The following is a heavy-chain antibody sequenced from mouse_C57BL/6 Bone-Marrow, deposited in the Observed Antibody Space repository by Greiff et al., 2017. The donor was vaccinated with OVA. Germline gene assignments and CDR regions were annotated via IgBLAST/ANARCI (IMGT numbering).Heavy chain of an antibody. CDR2: ISDGGSYT. CDR1: GFTFSSYA. D-gene: IGHD1-1*01. CDR3: ARATTVRAMDY. V-gene: IGHV5-4*03. J-gene: IGHJ4*01. Sequence: DVKLVESGGGLVKPGGSLKLSCAASGFTFSSYAMSWVRQTPEKRLEWVATISDGGSYTYYPDNVKGRFTISRDNAKNNLYLQMSHLKSEDTAMYYCARATTVRAMDYWGQGTSVTVSS.